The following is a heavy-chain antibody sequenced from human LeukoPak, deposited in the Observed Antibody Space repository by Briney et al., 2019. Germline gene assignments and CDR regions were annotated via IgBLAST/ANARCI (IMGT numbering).Heavy chain of an antibody. CDR3: AKGPRSYSSTAPFDY. CDR1: GFTFDDYA. CDR2: ISWNSGSI. J-gene: IGHJ4*02. V-gene: IGHV3-9*03. Sequence: GGSLRLSCAASGFTFDDYAMHWVRQAPGKGLEWVSGISWNSGSIGYADSVKGRFTISRDNAKNSLYLQMNSLRAEDMALYYCAKGPRSYSSTAPFDYWGQGTLVTVSS. D-gene: IGHD6-13*01.